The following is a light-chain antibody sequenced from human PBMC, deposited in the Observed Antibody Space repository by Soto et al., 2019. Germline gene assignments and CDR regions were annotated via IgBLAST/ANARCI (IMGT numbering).Light chain of an antibody. J-gene: IGKJ1*01. V-gene: IGKV1-5*03. CDR1: QTISSW. Sequence: DIQMTQSPSTLSSSVGDRVTITCRASQTISSWSAWYQQKPGKAPKHLIYKASTLKSGVPSRFSGRGSGTEFTLTISSLQPDDFATYYCQRYNSYSEAFGQGTKVELK. CDR2: KAS. CDR3: QRYNSYSEA.